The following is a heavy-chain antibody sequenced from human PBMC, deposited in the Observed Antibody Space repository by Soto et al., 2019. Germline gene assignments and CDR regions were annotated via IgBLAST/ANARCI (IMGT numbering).Heavy chain of an antibody. D-gene: IGHD1-26*01. V-gene: IGHV3-23*01. J-gene: IGHJ4*02. CDR3: AKDPDGESGSN. CDR1: GFTFSSYA. CDR2: ISGSGGST. Sequence: QRGGSLRLSCAASGFTFSSYAMSWVRQAPGKGLEWVSAISGSGGSTYYADSVKGRFAISRDNSKNTLYLQMNSLRAEDTAVYYCAKDPDGESGSNWGQGTLVTVSS.